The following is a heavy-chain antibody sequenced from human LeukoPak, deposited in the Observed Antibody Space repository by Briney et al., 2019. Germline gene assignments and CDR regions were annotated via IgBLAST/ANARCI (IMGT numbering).Heavy chain of an antibody. CDR2: IIRSGGST. D-gene: IGHD2-21*01. Sequence: GGFLRLSCVASGFTFNNYAMCWVRQAPGKGLEWVSAIIRSGGSTYYADSVKGRFTISRDNSKNTLYLQMNSLRAEDTAVYYCAKDLTLYGDFPYFDYWGQGTLVTVSS. V-gene: IGHV3-23*01. CDR3: AKDLTLYGDFPYFDY. CDR1: GFTFNNYA. J-gene: IGHJ4*02.